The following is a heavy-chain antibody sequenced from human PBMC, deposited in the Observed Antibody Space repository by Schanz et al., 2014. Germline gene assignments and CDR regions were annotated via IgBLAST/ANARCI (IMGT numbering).Heavy chain of an antibody. CDR3: ARPRCDYGEVDY. Sequence: QAQLMESGGGVVQPGTSLILSCSVSGFSLNTYGIRWFRQPAGKGLEWVAVIWNNGVTKYYADSVRGRFTISRDRFQNTLYLRMSSLRAEDTAVYYCARPRCDYGEVDYWGQGTLXTVSS. CDR2: IWNNGVTK. J-gene: IGHJ4*02. D-gene: IGHD4-17*01. CDR1: GFSLNTYG. V-gene: IGHV3-33*01.